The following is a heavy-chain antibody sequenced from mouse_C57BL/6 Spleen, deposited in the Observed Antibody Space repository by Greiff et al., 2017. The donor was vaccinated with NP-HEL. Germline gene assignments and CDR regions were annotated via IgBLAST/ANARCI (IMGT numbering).Heavy chain of an antibody. CDR3: ARFHYYGSSYVGYFDV. Sequence: QVQLQQPGAELVRPGSSVKLSCKASGYTFTSYWMDWVKQRPGQGLEWIGNIYPSDSETHYNQKFKDKATLTVDKSSSTAYMELSSLTSEDSAVYYCARFHYYGSSYVGYFDVWGTGTTVTVSS. J-gene: IGHJ1*03. D-gene: IGHD1-1*01. CDR1: GYTFTSYW. CDR2: IYPSDSET. V-gene: IGHV1-61*01.